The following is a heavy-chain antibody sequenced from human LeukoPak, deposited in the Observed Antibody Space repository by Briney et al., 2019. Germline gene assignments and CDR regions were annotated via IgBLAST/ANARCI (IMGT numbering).Heavy chain of an antibody. V-gene: IGHV3-7*01. J-gene: IGHJ4*02. D-gene: IGHD5-12*01. CDR1: GFTFSNYW. CDR2: IKHDGSEI. CDR3: ARDRGHSGNDLYDY. Sequence: GGSLRLSCAASGFTFSNYWMGWVRQAPGKGLEWVANIKHDGSEIYYVDFVKGRFTISRDTAKDSLYLQMNSLRAEDTAVYYCARDRGHSGNDLYDYWGQGTLVTVSS.